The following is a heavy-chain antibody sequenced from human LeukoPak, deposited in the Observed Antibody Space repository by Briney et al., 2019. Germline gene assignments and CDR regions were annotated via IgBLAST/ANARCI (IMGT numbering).Heavy chain of an antibody. J-gene: IGHJ4*02. V-gene: IGHV3-64D*09. D-gene: IGHD6-6*01. CDR2: ISSNGGST. Sequence: GGSLRLSCSASGFTFSSYAMHWVRQAPGKGLEYVSAISSNGGSTYYADSVKGRFTISRDNSKNTLYLQMSSLRAENTAVYYCVNLKSSYSSSATGLDYFDYWGQGTLVTVSS. CDR1: GFTFSSYA. CDR3: VNLKSSYSSSATGLDYFDY.